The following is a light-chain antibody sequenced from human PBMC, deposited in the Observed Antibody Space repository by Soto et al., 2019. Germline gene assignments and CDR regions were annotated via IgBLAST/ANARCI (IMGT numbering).Light chain of an antibody. V-gene: IGLV2-14*01. Sequence: QSVLSQPSSVCGSTGQSITISCSGTMRDVGAYNLVSWYQQHPGTAPKLIIYEVLNRPSGISSRFSGSRSGNTASLTISGLQPEDEGDYYCSAYTARSTLVFGGGTKVTAL. CDR2: EVL. CDR3: SAYTARSTLV. CDR1: MRDVGAYNL. J-gene: IGLJ3*02.